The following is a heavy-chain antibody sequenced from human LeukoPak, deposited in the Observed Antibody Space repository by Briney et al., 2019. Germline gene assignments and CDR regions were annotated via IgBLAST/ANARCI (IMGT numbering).Heavy chain of an antibody. CDR2: ISSRGGTM. D-gene: IGHD5-24*01. Sequence: GGSLRLSCAASGFTFSNYEMNWVRQAPGKGLEWVSYISSRGGTMNYADSVKGRFTISRDNAKNSLYLQMNSLRAEDTAVDYGARETGYNLNDWGQGTLVTVSS. CDR1: GFTFSNYE. J-gene: IGHJ4*02. V-gene: IGHV3-48*03. CDR3: ARETGYNLND.